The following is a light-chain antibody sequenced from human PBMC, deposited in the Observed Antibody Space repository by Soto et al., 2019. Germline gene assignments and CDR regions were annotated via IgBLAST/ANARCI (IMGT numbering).Light chain of an antibody. CDR1: PSISRN. V-gene: IGKV1-39*01. Sequence: EIQMTQSTSYLSASVGDRVTITCRSCPSISRNLNWYQQKTGKAPQLLIYAAASLQSGVPSRFSGSGYGTDCTLTSSSLQPEDFANYYCQQSYSLPPTFGHGNKVEIK. CDR3: QQSYSLPPT. CDR2: AAA. J-gene: IGKJ1*01.